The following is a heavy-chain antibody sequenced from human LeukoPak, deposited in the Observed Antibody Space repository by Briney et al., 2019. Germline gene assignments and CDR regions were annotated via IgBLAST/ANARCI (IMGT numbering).Heavy chain of an antibody. Sequence: GASVKVSCKASGYTFSSYGISWVRQAPGQGLEWMGWISAYSGNTHYAQKFQGRVTMTTDTSTTTAYMELRGLRSDDTAVYYCARPNGSSGYYFGWFDPWGQGTLVTVSS. V-gene: IGHV1-18*01. CDR2: ISAYSGNT. D-gene: IGHD3-22*01. CDR1: GYTFSSYG. J-gene: IGHJ5*02. CDR3: ARPNGSSGYYFGWFDP.